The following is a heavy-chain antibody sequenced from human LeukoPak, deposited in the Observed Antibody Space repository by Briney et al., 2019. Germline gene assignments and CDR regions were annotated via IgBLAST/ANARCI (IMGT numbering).Heavy chain of an antibody. D-gene: IGHD6-19*01. CDR1: GYTFPRYG. V-gene: IGHV1-18*04. Sequence: APVKVSCKASGYTFPRYGISWVRQAPGQGLEWMGWISTYDGNTNYAQKVQGRVTMTTDTSTTTAYMELRSLRSDDTAVYYCARMDRDMINSSGEWVTDYWGQGTLVTVSS. J-gene: IGHJ4*02. CDR3: ARMDRDMINSSGEWVTDY. CDR2: ISTYDGNT.